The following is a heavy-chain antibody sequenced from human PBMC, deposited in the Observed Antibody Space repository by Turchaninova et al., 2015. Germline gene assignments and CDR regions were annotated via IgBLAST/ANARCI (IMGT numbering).Heavy chain of an antibody. Sequence: EVQLVESGGGLVKPGGSLGASCEVSGFIFSSYWMTWVRQAPGKGVGWVASIKPDGSGKYYVDSVRGRFTISRDNAKNSLYLQMNSLRAEDTAVFYCARDDSYYYMDVWGLGTTVTVSS. CDR2: IKPDGSGK. CDR1: GFIFSSYW. J-gene: IGHJ6*03. V-gene: IGHV3-7*01. D-gene: IGHD2-21*02. CDR3: ARDDSYYYMDV.